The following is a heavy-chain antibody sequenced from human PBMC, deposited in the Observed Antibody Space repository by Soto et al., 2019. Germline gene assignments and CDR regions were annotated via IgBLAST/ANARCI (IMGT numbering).Heavy chain of an antibody. D-gene: IGHD6-13*01. CDR2: IYHSGST. V-gene: IGHV4-4*02. CDR3: ARAALGGSSWPFDY. Sequence: QVQLQESGPGLVKPSGTLSLTCAVSGGSISSSNWLSWVRQPPGKGLEWIGEIYHSGSTNYNPSHQSRVTISVDTSKNQSSLGLRSLTFADKAVYYCARAALGGSSWPFDYWGQGTLVNVSS. J-gene: IGHJ4*02. CDR1: GGSISSSNW.